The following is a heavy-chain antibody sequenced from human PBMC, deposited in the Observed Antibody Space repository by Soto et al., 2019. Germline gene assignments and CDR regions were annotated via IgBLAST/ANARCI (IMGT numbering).Heavy chain of an antibody. J-gene: IGHJ3*02. CDR2: ISYDGSNK. V-gene: IGHV3-30-3*01. D-gene: IGHD6-13*01. CDR1: GFTFSSYA. Sequence: QVQLVESGGGVVQPWRSLRLSCAASGFTFSSYAMHWVRQAPGKGLEWVAVISYDGSNKYYADSVKGRFTISRDNSKNTLYRQMNSLTAEDTAVYYCARDQGSSWYHAFDIWGQGTMVTVSS. CDR3: ARDQGSSWYHAFDI.